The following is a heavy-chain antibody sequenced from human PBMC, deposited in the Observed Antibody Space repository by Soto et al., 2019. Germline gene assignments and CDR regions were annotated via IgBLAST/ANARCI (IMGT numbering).Heavy chain of an antibody. CDR1: GASITGSSY. CDR3: ARGMTPPGAPAWYYFDS. D-gene: IGHD2-8*02. J-gene: IGHJ4*02. Sequence: SETLSLTCTVSGASITGSSYWSWIRQPAGKGLEWIGRFSLSGTTSYNPSLRSRVTMSADVSKNQFSLRLTSVTAADTALYYCARGMTPPGAPAWYYFDSWGQGSLVTVSS. CDR2: FSLSGTT. V-gene: IGHV4-4*07.